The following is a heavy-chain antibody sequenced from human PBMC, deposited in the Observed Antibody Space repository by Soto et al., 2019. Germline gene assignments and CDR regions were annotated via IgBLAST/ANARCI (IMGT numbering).Heavy chain of an antibody. CDR3: ASIVYEDYVHASYYGMDV. CDR2: ICAYNGNT. J-gene: IGHJ6*02. D-gene: IGHD4-17*01. V-gene: IGHV1-18*01. Sequence: QVQLVQSGAEVKKPGASVKVSCKASGYTFTSYGISWVRQAPGQGLEWMGWICAYNGNTNNAQKRQGRVTMTTDTPASTADVEQRGLRSDDTAVYCCASIVYEDYVHASYYGMDVWGQGTTVTVSS. CDR1: GYTFTSYG.